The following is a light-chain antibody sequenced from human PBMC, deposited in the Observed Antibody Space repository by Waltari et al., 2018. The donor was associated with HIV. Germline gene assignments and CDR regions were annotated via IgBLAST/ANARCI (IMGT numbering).Light chain of an antibody. Sequence: EIVLTQSPATLSLSPGERATLSCRASQSVSKYLPRYQQKPGQAPRLLIYDASNRATGIPARFSGSGSGTDFTLTISSLEPEDFAVYYCRQRSSWPLSFGGGTKVEIK. CDR2: DAS. CDR3: RQRSSWPLS. J-gene: IGKJ4*01. V-gene: IGKV3-11*01. CDR1: QSVSKY.